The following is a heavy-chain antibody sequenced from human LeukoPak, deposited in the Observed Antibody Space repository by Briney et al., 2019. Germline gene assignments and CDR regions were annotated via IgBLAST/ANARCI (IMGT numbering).Heavy chain of an antibody. CDR1: GLTFSAYG. V-gene: IGHV3-33*05. Sequence: PGGSLRLSCTASGLTFSAYGMHWVRQAPGKGLEWVALVSYGGSHKFYADSVKGRFTISRDNSKNTLHLQMNSLRAEDTAVYYCAAREQNNYFDYWGQGTLVTVSS. CDR3: AAREQNNYFDY. J-gene: IGHJ4*02. CDR2: VSYGGSHK. D-gene: IGHD1/OR15-1a*01.